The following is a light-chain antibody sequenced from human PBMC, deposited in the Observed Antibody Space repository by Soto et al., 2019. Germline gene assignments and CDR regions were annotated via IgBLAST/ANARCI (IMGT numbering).Light chain of an antibody. J-gene: IGLJ1*01. CDR2: DVS. V-gene: IGLV2-18*02. CDR3: TSYASGSAYV. Sequence: QSVLTHPPSVSGSPGQAVAISCTGTSSDVGGYNRVSWYQQAPGKAPKLLVYDVSNRPSGGSTRFSGSKSGNTASLTISGLQAEDEADYYCTSYASGSAYVFGPGTKVTVL. CDR1: SSDVGGYNR.